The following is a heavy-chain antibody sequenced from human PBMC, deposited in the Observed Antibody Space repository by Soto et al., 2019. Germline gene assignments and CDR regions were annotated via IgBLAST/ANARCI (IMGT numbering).Heavy chain of an antibody. CDR2: IYWDDDK. J-gene: IGHJ5*02. CDR3: ARRRVHDLLGSRLDP. V-gene: IGHV2-5*02. Sequence: QITLKESGHPLVKPTQTLTLTCSFSCFSLSTNGVAVGWIRQPPGKALEWLALIYWDDDKRYNPCLKSRLAITRETSKNQVVLTMTTLERVDPGTYCCARRRVHDLLGSRLDPWGQGIMVTVSS. CDR1: CFSLSTNGVA. D-gene: IGHD3-9*01.